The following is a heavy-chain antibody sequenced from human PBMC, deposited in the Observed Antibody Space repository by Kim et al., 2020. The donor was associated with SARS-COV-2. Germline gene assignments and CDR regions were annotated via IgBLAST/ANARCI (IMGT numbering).Heavy chain of an antibody. CDR2: TT. Sequence: TTKYAQKFQGRATIPRDPSASTASMELSSLRSEDTAVYYCARGAQWLPSWGQGTLVTVSS. D-gene: IGHD6-19*01. V-gene: IGHV1-3*01. CDR3: ARGAQWLPS. J-gene: IGHJ4*02.